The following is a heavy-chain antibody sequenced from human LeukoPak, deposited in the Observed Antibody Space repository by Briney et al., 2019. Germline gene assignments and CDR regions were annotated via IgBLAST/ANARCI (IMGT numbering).Heavy chain of an antibody. CDR2: IISDGSMT. J-gene: IGHJ5*02. CDR1: GFTFRNYW. CDR3: ASQGGCFGGTGFYP. Sequence: PGGSLRLSCAASGFTFRNYWMHWVRQAPGKGLVWVSRIISDGSMTNYADSVKGRFTVSRDNAKNTLYLQMNSLRAEDTAVYYCASQGGCFGGTGFYPWGQGTLVTVSS. D-gene: IGHD2-8*02. V-gene: IGHV3-74*01.